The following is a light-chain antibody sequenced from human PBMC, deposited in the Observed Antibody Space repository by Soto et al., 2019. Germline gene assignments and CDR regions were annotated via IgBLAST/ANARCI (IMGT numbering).Light chain of an antibody. J-gene: IGKJ4*01. CDR3: QQYNSYPIT. CDR2: KAS. Sequence: DIQMTQSPSTLSASVGDRVTITCRASQSSSRWLAWYQQKPGKAPKLLIYKASSLESGVPSRFSGSGSGTEFTLTISSLQPDDFATYYCQQYNSYPITFGGGTKVDI. V-gene: IGKV1-5*03. CDR1: QSSSRW.